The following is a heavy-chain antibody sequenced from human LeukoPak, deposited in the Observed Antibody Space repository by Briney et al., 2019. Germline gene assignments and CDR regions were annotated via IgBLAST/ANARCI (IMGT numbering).Heavy chain of an antibody. V-gene: IGHV3-48*03. Sequence: GGSLRLSCAASGFTFSSYEMNWVRQAPGKGLEWVSYISSSGSTIYYADSVKGRFTISRDNAKNTLYLQMNSLRAEDTAVYYCARDRYYYYYMDVWGKGTTVTVSS. J-gene: IGHJ6*03. CDR1: GFTFSSYE. CDR2: ISSSGSTI. CDR3: ARDRYYYYYMDV.